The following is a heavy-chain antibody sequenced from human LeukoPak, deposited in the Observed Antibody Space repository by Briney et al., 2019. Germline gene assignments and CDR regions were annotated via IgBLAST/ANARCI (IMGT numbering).Heavy chain of an antibody. CDR1: GFTFSSFG. CDR3: ARGVGGSYAGEYYFDY. Sequence: GGSLRLSCAASGFTFSSFGMHWVRQAPGKGLEWVAVISYDGSNKYYADSVKGRFTISRDNSKNTLYLQMNSLRAEDTAVYYCARGVGGSYAGEYYFDYWGQGTLVTVYS. J-gene: IGHJ4*02. D-gene: IGHD1-26*01. CDR2: ISYDGSNK. V-gene: IGHV3-30*03.